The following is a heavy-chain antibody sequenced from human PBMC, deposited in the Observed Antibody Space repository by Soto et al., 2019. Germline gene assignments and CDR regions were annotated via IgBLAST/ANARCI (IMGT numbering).Heavy chain of an antibody. CDR2: IYYSGST. Sequence: XATLSLTCTVSGGSVSSGSYYWSWIRQPPGKGLEWIGYIYYSGSTNYNPSLKSRVTISVDTSKNQFSLKLSSVTAADTAVYYCARGYSSSSSFDYWGQGTLVTVSS. J-gene: IGHJ4*02. D-gene: IGHD6-13*01. CDR3: ARGYSSSSSFDY. V-gene: IGHV4-61*01. CDR1: GGSVSSGSYY.